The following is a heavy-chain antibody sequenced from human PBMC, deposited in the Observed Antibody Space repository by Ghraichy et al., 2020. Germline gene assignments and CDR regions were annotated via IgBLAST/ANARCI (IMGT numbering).Heavy chain of an antibody. CDR1: GFTFTYYE. CDR3: ARASGGGFDI. V-gene: IGHV3-48*03. J-gene: IGHJ3*02. CDR2: ISSSGTTI. D-gene: IGHD3-16*01. Sequence: GGSLRLSCAASGFTFTYYEMNWVRQAPGKGLEWVSYISSSGTTIYYADSVKGRFTISRDNAKNSLDLQMNSLRAEDTAVYYCARASGGGFDIWGQGTMVTVYS.